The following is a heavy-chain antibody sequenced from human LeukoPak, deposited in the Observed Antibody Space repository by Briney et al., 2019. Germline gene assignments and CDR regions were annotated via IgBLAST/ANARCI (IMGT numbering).Heavy chain of an antibody. Sequence: PSETLSLTCTVSGGSASSSSYYWGWIRQPPGKGLEWIGSIYYSGSTYYNPSLKSRVTISVDTSKNQFSLKLSSVTAADTAVYYCARQGGVVVTYDYWGQGTLVTVSS. CDR1: GGSASSSSYY. J-gene: IGHJ4*02. CDR3: ARQGGVVVTYDY. D-gene: IGHD3-22*01. V-gene: IGHV4-39*01. CDR2: IYYSGST.